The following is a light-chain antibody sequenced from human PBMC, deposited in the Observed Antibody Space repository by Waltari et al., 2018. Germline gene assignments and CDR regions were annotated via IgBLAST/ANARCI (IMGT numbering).Light chain of an antibody. CDR2: DAS. CDR1: QTVSSY. V-gene: IGKV3-11*01. Sequence: EIVLTQSPATLSLSPGERVTLSCSASQTVSSYVAWYQQIPGQAPRLLIYDASIRVPGTPARFSGSGSGTDFTLTISSLEPEDFAVYYCQHRSNWPPGLTFGGGTKVEIK. J-gene: IGKJ4*01. CDR3: QHRSNWPPGLT.